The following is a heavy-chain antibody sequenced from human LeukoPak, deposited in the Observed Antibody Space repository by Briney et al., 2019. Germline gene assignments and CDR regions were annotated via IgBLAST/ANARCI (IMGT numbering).Heavy chain of an antibody. V-gene: IGHV1-46*01. CDR1: GYTFTSYY. CDR3: ARAGSGYDFFVWFDP. CDR2: INPSGGST. Sequence: GSVKVSCKASGYTFTSYYMHWVRQAPGQGLEWMGIINPSGGSTSYAQKFQGRVTMTRDMSTSTVYMELSSLRSEDTAVYYCARAGSGYDFFVWFDPWGQGTLVTVSS. J-gene: IGHJ5*02. D-gene: IGHD5-12*01.